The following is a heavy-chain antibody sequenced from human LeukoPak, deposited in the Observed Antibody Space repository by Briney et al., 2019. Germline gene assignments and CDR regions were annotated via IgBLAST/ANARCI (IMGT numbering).Heavy chain of an antibody. Sequence: ASVKVSCKASGYTFTGYYMHWVRQAPGQGLEWMGWVNPNSGGTNYAQKFQGRVTMTADESTSTAYMELSSLRSEDTAIYYCASRLYCSNTRCRNFPFAYWGQGTLVTVSS. D-gene: IGHD2-2*01. CDR2: VNPNSGGT. CDR3: ASRLYCSNTRCRNFPFAY. V-gene: IGHV1-2*02. J-gene: IGHJ4*02. CDR1: GYTFTGYY.